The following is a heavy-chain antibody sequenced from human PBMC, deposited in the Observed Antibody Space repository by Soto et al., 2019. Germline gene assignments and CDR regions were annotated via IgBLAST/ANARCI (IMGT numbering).Heavy chain of an antibody. CDR3: VRWFRHDYGDREAGH. V-gene: IGHV3-7*01. J-gene: IGHJ4*02. D-gene: IGHD4-17*01. CDR2: MNQDGSAK. CDR1: GFTFTTYW. Sequence: EVQLVESGGGLVQPGGSLRLSCAASGFTFTTYWMSWVRQAPGKGLEWVANMNQDGSAKYYVDSVKGRFTISRDNPKNSLYLQMDSLRAEDTAVYHCVRWFRHDYGDREAGHWGQGTLVTVSS.